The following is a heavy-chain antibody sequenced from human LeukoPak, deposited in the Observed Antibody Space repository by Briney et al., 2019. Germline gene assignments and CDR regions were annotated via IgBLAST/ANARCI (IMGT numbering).Heavy chain of an antibody. CDR3: ARAGNYYGRHTNWFDP. D-gene: IGHD3-10*01. V-gene: IGHV3-21*01. Sequence: PGGSLRLSCAASGFTFSSYSMNWVRQAPGKGLEWVSSISGSSSDIYYADSVKGRFTISRDNAKNSLYLKMNSLRAEDTAVYYCARAGNYYGRHTNWFDPWGQGTLVTVSS. J-gene: IGHJ5*02. CDR1: GFTFSSYS. CDR2: ISGSSSDI.